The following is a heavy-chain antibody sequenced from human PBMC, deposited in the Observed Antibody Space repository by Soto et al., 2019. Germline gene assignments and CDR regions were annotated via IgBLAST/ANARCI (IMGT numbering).Heavy chain of an antibody. D-gene: IGHD3-10*02. CDR1: GFTFSSYG. Sequence: GGSLRLSCAASGFTFSSYGMHWVRQAPGKGLEWVAVISYDGSNKYYADSVKGRFTISRDNSKNTLYLQMNSLRAEDTAAYYCANELFGELLDYWGQGTLVTVSS. J-gene: IGHJ4*02. CDR3: ANELFGELLDY. V-gene: IGHV3-30*18. CDR2: ISYDGSNK.